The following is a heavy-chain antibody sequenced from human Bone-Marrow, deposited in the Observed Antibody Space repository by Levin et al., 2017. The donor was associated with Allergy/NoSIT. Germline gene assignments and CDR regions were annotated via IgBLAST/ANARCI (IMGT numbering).Heavy chain of an antibody. V-gene: IGHV4-61*08. CDR1: GVSVSGNDYY. Sequence: SQTLSLTCTVSGVSVSGNDYYWSWIRQPPGKGLEWIGYIYYSGSTNYNPSLKSRATISVDTSNNQVSLKLRSVTAADTAVYFCARVTLEGGHRYHSGPLDYWGQGTLVTVSS. J-gene: IGHJ4*02. D-gene: IGHD3-10*01. CDR2: IYYSGST. CDR3: ARVTLEGGHRYHSGPLDY.